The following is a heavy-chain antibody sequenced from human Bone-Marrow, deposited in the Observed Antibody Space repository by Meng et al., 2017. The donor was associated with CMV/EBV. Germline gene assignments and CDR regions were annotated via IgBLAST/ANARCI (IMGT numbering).Heavy chain of an antibody. CDR1: GYRFTTYW. D-gene: IGHD3-10*01. CDR3: ARSYTNHYYGMDV. V-gene: IGHV5-51*01. Sequence: KVSCKGSGYRFTTYWISWVRQMPGKGLEWMAIIYPGDSNTRYGPSFQGQVTISADRSTSTAYLQWSSLKASDTAVYYCARSYTNHYYGMDVWGQGTTVTVSS. J-gene: IGHJ6*02. CDR2: IYPGDSNT.